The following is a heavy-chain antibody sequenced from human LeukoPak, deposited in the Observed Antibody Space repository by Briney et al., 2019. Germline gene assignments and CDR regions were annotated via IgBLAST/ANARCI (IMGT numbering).Heavy chain of an antibody. J-gene: IGHJ4*02. CDR2: IIPILGIA. V-gene: IGHV1-69*04. CDR1: GGTFSSYT. CDR3: ARDWNYYDSSGYPHD. Sequence: SVKVSFKASGGTFSSYTISWVRQAPRQGLEWMGRIIPILGIANYAQKFQGRLTITADKSTSTAYMELSSLRSEDTAVYYCARDWNYYDSSGYPHDWGQGTLVTVSS. D-gene: IGHD3-22*01.